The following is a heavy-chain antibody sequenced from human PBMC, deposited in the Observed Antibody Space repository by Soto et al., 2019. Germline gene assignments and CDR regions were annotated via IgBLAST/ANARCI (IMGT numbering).Heavy chain of an antibody. CDR1: GFTFSSYS. CDR2: ISGSGVST. Sequence: HPGGSLRLSCEASGFTFSSYSISWVRQAPGKGLEWVSAISGSGVSTYYADSVKGRFTISRDNSKNTLYLQMNSLRAEDTAVYYCAKDQDIVVVPAAPPDYWGQGTLLTVSS. J-gene: IGHJ4*02. D-gene: IGHD2-2*01. V-gene: IGHV3-23*01. CDR3: AKDQDIVVVPAAPPDY.